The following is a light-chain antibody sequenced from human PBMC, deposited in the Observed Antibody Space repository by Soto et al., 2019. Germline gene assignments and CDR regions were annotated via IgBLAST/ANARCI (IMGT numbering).Light chain of an antibody. CDR1: QSVSNW. CDR3: QQYTPKSRT. CDR2: DAS. Sequence: DIQMTQSPSTLSASVGDRVTITCRASQSVSNWLAWYQQKPGKAPNLLIYDASSLESGVPSRFSGSGSGTEFTLTISSLQPDDFATYSCQQYTPKSRTFGQGTKVEIK. J-gene: IGKJ1*01. V-gene: IGKV1-5*01.